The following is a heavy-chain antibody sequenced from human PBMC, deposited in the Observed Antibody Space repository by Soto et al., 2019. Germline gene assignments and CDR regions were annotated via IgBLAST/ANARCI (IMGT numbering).Heavy chain of an antibody. Sequence: VQLVESGGGLVPPGGSLRLTCTASGFAFSSYWMNWVRQAPGKGLEWVASIEEDGNERYYVDSVKGRFTISRDNAMNSVSLQMNSLIAEYTAIYYCARAPQVTTFHYGMDVSDQGTTVTVSS. J-gene: IGHJ6*02. CDR3: ARAPQVTTFHYGMDV. CDR2: IEEDGNER. CDR1: GFAFSSYW. D-gene: IGHD2-21*02. V-gene: IGHV3-7*05.